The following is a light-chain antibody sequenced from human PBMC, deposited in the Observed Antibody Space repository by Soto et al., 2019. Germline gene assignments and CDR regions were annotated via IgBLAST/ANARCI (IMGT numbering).Light chain of an antibody. J-gene: IGKJ4*01. CDR3: QQYGSSHLT. V-gene: IGKV3-20*01. CDR1: QSVAGSS. CDR2: AAS. Sequence: EIMLTQSPGTLSLSPGDRATLSCRASQSVAGSSLAWYQQKPAQAPRLLIYAASNRATGIPARFSGSGSGTDFSLIINGLEPEDFAVYFCQQYGSSHLTFGGGTTVDIK.